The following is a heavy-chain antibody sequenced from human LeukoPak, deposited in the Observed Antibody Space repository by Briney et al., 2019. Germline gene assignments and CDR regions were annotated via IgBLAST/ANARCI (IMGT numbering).Heavy chain of an antibody. V-gene: IGHV4-39*01. CDR1: GGSISSSSYY. J-gene: IGHJ4*02. Sequence: SSETLSLTCTVSGGSISSSSYYWGWIRQPPGKGLEWIGSIYYSGSTYYNPSLKSRVTISVDTSKNQFSLKLSSVTAADTAVYYCARSGGDNWNSRGRERAPVDYWGQGTLVTVPS. D-gene: IGHD1-7*01. CDR3: ARSGGDNWNSRGRERAPVDY. CDR2: IYYSGST.